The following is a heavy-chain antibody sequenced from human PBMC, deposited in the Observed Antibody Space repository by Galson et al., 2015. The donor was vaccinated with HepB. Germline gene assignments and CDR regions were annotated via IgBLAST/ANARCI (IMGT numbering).Heavy chain of an antibody. CDR3: ARVAAAVGKGKYYYDY. Sequence: SVKVSCKASGYNFSSYGITWVRQAPGQGLEWMGWLSAYNGRTNFAQKFQGRVIITRDTSTNTAFMDVRYLRSDDTAAYYCARVAAAVGKGKYYYDYWGQGTLVTVSS. J-gene: IGHJ4*02. CDR1: GYNFSSYG. D-gene: IGHD6-19*01. V-gene: IGHV1-18*04. CDR2: LSAYNGRT.